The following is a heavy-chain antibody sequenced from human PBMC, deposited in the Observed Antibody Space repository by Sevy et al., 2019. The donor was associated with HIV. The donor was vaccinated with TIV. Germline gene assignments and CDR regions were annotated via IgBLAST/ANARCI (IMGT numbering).Heavy chain of an antibody. Sequence: GGSLRLSCAASEFMFSTYDMHWVRQAPGKGLEWVAVISYDGSSHYYAGSVKGRFTISRDNSKNTLFLQMNSLRLEDTAFYYCARDAGYSTDWYPSDYWGQGTLVTVSS. CDR2: ISYDGSSH. D-gene: IGHD6-19*01. CDR3: ARDAGYSTDWYPSDY. CDR1: EFMFSTYD. V-gene: IGHV3-30-3*01. J-gene: IGHJ4*02.